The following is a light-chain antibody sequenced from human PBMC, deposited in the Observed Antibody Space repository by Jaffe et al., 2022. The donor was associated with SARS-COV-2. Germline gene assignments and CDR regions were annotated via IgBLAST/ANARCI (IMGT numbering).Light chain of an antibody. CDR2: GAS. J-gene: IGKJ1*01. Sequence: EIVLTQSPGTLSLSPGERATLSCRASQSLRSTYLAWYQHKPGQAPRLLISGASSRATGIPDRFSGSGSGTDFTLTISRLEPEDFAVYYCQQYGSSPRTFGQGTKVEIK. CDR1: QSLRSTY. CDR3: QQYGSSPRT. V-gene: IGKV3-20*01.